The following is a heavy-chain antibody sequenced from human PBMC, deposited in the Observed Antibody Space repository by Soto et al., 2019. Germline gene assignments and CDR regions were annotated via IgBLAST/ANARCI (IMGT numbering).Heavy chain of an antibody. Sequence: SGGSLRLSCAASGFTFSSYDMHWVRQATGKGLEWVSAIGTAGDTYYPGSVKGRFTISRENAKNSLYLQMNSLRAGDTAVYYCARVRGAYYYDHWGQGTLVTVSS. CDR3: ARVRGAYYYDH. CDR1: GFTFSSYD. J-gene: IGHJ4*02. D-gene: IGHD3-10*01. V-gene: IGHV3-13*01. CDR2: IGTAGDT.